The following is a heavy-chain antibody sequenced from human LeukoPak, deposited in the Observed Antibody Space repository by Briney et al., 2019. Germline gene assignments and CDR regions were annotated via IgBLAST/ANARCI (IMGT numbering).Heavy chain of an antibody. V-gene: IGHV3-20*04. CDR1: GFTFSSYS. J-gene: IGHJ4*02. Sequence: GGSLRLSCAASGFTFSSYSMNWVRQAPGKGLEWVSGINWNGGSTGYADSVKGRFTISRDNAKNSLYLQMNSLRAEDTALYYCARRYCSSTSCYLFDYWGQGTLVTVSS. CDR3: ARRYCSSTSCYLFDY. D-gene: IGHD2-2*01. CDR2: INWNGGST.